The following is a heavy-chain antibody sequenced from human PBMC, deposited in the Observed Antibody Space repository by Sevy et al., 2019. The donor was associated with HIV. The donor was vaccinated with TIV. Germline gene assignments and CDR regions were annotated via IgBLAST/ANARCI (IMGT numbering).Heavy chain of an antibody. CDR3: GRRGHFWSGYSYCCEH. Sequence: GGSLRLSCASSGFTLSSYWMHWVRQAPGKGLVWVSRINSDGSSTSYADSVKGRFTISRNNAKKTLYLQMNSPRAEETDVYYCGRRGHFWSGYSYCCEHWGQGTLVIVSS. V-gene: IGHV3-74*01. D-gene: IGHD3-3*02. CDR1: GFTLSSYW. CDR2: INSDGSST. J-gene: IGHJ1*01.